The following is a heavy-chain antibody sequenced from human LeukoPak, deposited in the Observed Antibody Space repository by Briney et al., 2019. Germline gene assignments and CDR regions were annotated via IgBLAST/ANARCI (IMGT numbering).Heavy chain of an antibody. CDR1: GYTLTSYG. Sequence: ASVKVSCKASGYTLTSYGISWVRQAPGQGLEWMGWISAYNGNTNYAQKLQGRVTMTTDTSTSTAYMELRSLRSDDTAVYYCARGYYDILTGWFPSDAFDIWGQGTMVTVSS. CDR3: ARGYYDILTGWFPSDAFDI. D-gene: IGHD3-9*01. J-gene: IGHJ3*02. V-gene: IGHV1-18*04. CDR2: ISAYNGNT.